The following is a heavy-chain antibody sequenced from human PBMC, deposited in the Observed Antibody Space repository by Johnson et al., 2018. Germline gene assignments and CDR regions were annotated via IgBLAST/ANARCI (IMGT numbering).Heavy chain of an antibody. CDR1: GGTFSSYA. D-gene: IGHD3-10*01. Sequence: QVQLVQSGAEVKKPGSSXKVSCKASGGTFSSYAISWVRQAPGQGLEWMGWMKPTSGNTGYAQKFPGRVTLTRNTSISTAYMELSSLGSEDTAVYYCARGHGSGSYHFDYWGQGTLVTVSS. J-gene: IGHJ4*02. CDR3: ARGHGSGSYHFDY. V-gene: IGHV1-8*02. CDR2: MKPTSGNT.